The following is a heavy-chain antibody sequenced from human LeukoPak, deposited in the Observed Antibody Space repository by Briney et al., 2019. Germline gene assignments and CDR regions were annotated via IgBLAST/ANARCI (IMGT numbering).Heavy chain of an antibody. CDR1: GGSFSGYY. CDR2: INHSGST. D-gene: IGHD2-2*01. J-gene: IGHJ4*02. V-gene: IGHV4-34*01. CDR3: ARGTGGYQLLLYY. Sequence: SETLSLTCAVYGGSFSGYYWSWIRQPPGKGLDWIGEINHSGSTDYNPSLKSRVTISVDTSKNQFSLKLSSVTAADTAVYYCARGTGGYQLLLYYWGQGTLVTVSS.